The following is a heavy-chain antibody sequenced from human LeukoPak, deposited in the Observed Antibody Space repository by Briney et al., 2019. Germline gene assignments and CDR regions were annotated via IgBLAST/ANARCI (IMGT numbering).Heavy chain of an antibody. D-gene: IGHD1-7*01. J-gene: IGHJ1*01. CDR1: GGSISSGGYS. Sequence: NPSETLSLTCAVSGGSISSGGYSWSWIRQPPGKGLEWIGYIYHSGSTYYNPSLKSRITMSVDTSKNQFSLKLSSVTAADTAVYYCARGASDNWNYAQYFQHWGQGTLVTVSS. V-gene: IGHV4-30-2*01. CDR3: ARGASDNWNYAQYFQH. CDR2: IYHSGST.